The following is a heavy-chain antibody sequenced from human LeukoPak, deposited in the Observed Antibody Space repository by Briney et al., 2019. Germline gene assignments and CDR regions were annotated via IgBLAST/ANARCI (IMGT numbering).Heavy chain of an antibody. J-gene: IGHJ3*02. CDR3: ATEASPHMGVVVITYTLVI. V-gene: IGHV1-69*02. Sequence: SVKVSCKASGGTFSSYTISWVRQAPGQGLEWMGRIIPILGIANCAQKFQGRVTITADKSTSTAYMELSSLRSEDTAVYYCATEASPHMGVVVITYTLVIWGQGTMVTVSS. CDR2: IIPILGIA. CDR1: GGTFSSYT. D-gene: IGHD3-22*01.